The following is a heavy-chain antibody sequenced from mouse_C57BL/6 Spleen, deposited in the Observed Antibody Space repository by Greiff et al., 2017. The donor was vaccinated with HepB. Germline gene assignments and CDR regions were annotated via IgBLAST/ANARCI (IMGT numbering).Heavy chain of an antibody. CDR1: GYTFTDYN. D-gene: IGHD1-1*01. CDR2: INPNNGGT. J-gene: IGHJ4*01. Sequence: EVQLQQSGPELVKPGASVKMSCKASGYTFTDYNMHWVKQSHGKSLEWIGYINPNNGGTSYNQKFKGKATLTVNKSSSTAYMELRSLTSEDSAVYYCARGDYGRGYAMDYWGQGTSVTVSS. CDR3: ARGDYGRGYAMDY. V-gene: IGHV1-22*01.